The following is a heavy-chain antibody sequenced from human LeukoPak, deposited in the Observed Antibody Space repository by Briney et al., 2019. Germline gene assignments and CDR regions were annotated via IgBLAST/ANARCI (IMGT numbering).Heavy chain of an antibody. CDR1: SGSIRSYY. CDR2: IYTTGTT. V-gene: IGHV4-4*07. CDR3: GRQGYTASYYFFDF. D-gene: IGHD1-26*01. Sequence: SETLSLTCTVSSGSIRSYYWGWVRQPPGKGLEWIGRIYTTGTTQYNPSLKSRVTMSVDTSTNQFSLNLRSMTAADTAVYYCGRQGYTASYYFFDFWSQGTLVAVS. J-gene: IGHJ4*02.